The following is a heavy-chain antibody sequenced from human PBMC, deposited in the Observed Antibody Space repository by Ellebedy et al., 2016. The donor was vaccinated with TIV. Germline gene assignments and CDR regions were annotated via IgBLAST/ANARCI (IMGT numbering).Heavy chain of an antibody. J-gene: IGHJ6*02. CDR3: AKGGDCTTISCYFGYYYYGMDV. CDR2: ITSGDGAT. V-gene: IGHV3-23*01. D-gene: IGHD2-2*01. Sequence: GESLKISCAASGFTFSNYIMTWVRQAPGKGLEWFSTITSGDGATYYADSVKGRFTTSRDNSNNTLYLQLNSLRIEDTAVYYCAKGGDCTTISCYFGYYYYGMDVWGQGTTVTVSS. CDR1: GFTFSNYI.